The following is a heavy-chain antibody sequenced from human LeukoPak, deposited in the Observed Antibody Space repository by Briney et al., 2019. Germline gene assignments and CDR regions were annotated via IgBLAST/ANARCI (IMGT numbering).Heavy chain of an antibody. J-gene: IGHJ3*02. V-gene: IGHV3-21*01. Sequence: GGSLRLSCAASGFTFSSYSMNWVRQAPGKGLEWVSSISSSSSYICYADSVKGRFTISRDNAKNSLYLQMNSLRAEDTAVYYCAGELLWFGDAFDIWGQGTMVTVSS. D-gene: IGHD3-10*01. CDR1: GFTFSSYS. CDR2: ISSSSSYI. CDR3: AGELLWFGDAFDI.